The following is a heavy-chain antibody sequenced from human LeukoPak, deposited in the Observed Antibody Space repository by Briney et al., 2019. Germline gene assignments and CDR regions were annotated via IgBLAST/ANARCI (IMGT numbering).Heavy chain of an antibody. Sequence: QPGGSLRLSCAASGFTFSSYAMSWVRQAPGKGVEWVSAISGSGGSTYYADSVKGRFTISRDNSKNTLYLEMNNLRAEDTAIYYWANPYGEGGGYWAQGTLVTVSS. CDR3: ANPYGEGGGY. CDR1: GFTFSSYA. V-gene: IGHV3-23*01. CDR2: ISGSGGST. J-gene: IGHJ4*02. D-gene: IGHD4-17*01.